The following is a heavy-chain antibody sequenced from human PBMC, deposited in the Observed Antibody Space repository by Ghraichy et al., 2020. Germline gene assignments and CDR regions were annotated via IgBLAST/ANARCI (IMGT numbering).Heavy chain of an antibody. D-gene: IGHD2-15*01. Sequence: GGSLRLSCSTSGFTFGDYAMSWFRQAPGKGLEWVGFIRSKRYGGTTEYAASVKGRFTILRDDSKSIAYLQMNSLTTEDTGVYYCTRDHCSGGSCYSLYYYAMDVWGQGTTVTVSS. CDR1: GFTFGDYA. CDR3: TRDHCSGGSCYSLYYYAMDV. CDR2: IRSKRYGGTT. J-gene: IGHJ6*02. V-gene: IGHV3-49*03.